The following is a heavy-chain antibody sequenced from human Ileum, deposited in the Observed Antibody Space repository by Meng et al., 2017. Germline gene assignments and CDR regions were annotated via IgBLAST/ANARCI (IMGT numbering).Heavy chain of an antibody. V-gene: IGHV4-4*02. D-gene: IGHD2-15*01. Sequence: QVQLQESGPGPVEPSGHLSLTCTVSGGSISSSFYWSWVRQSPGKGLEWIGQIYLAGSPNYNPSLESRVTISVDKSKNQFSLRLTSVTAADTAIFYCVRHGGKYFDSWGQGTLVTVSS. CDR3: VRHGGKYFDS. J-gene: IGHJ4*02. CDR2: IYLAGSP. CDR1: GGSISSSFY.